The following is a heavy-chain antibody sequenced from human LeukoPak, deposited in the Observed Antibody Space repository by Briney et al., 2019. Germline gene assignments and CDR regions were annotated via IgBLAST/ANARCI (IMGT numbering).Heavy chain of an antibody. CDR2: IYYSGST. Sequence: KPSETLSLTCTVSGGSISSYYWSWIRQPPGKGLEWIGYIYYSGSTNYNPSLKSRVTISVDTSKGQFSLKLTSVTAADTAVYYCARVGDRSGYFWYFDVSGRGTLVTISS. D-gene: IGHD3-22*01. CDR1: GGSISSYY. CDR3: ARVGDRSGYFWYFDV. J-gene: IGHJ2*01. V-gene: IGHV4-59*01.